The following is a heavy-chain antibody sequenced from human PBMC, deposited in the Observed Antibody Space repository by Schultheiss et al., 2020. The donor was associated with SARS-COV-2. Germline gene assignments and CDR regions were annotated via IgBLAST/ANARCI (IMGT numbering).Heavy chain of an antibody. Sequence: GGSLRLSCAASGFTVSSNYMSWVRQAPGKGLEWVSVIYSGGSTYYADSVKGRFTISRDNSKNTLYLQMNSLRAEDTAVYYCARDPMILVVVENYFDYWGQGTLVTVSS. J-gene: IGHJ4*02. CDR1: GFTVSSNY. D-gene: IGHD3-22*01. CDR2: IYSGGST. V-gene: IGHV3-53*05. CDR3: ARDPMILVVVENYFDY.